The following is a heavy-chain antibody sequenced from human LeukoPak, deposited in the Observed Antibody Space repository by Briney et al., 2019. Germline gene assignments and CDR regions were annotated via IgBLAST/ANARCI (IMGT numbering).Heavy chain of an antibody. CDR2: INSDTSII. V-gene: IGHV3-74*01. J-gene: IGHJ4*02. CDR1: GFTLSIYW. Sequence: GGSLRLSCAGSGFTLSIYWMHWVRQAPGKGLVWVSRINSDTSIINYADSVKGRFTISRDSAKNTLYLQMNSLRAEDTAVYYCAREGRTTDFDYWGQGTLVTVSS. CDR3: AREGRTTDFDY. D-gene: IGHD1-7*01.